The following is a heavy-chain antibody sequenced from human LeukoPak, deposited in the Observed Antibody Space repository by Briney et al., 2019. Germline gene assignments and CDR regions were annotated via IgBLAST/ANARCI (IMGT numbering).Heavy chain of an antibody. CDR2: IKPDGSEK. V-gene: IGHV3-7*01. CDR1: GFTFITSW. D-gene: IGHD6-6*01. Sequence: GESLRPSCAASGFTFITSWMSWLRQAPGKGLEWVAHIKPDGSEKYYVDSVKGRFTISRDNAKNSLSLQMNSLRAEDTAVYYCASWTSSSSNYWGQGTLVTVPS. CDR3: ASWTSSSSNY. J-gene: IGHJ4*02.